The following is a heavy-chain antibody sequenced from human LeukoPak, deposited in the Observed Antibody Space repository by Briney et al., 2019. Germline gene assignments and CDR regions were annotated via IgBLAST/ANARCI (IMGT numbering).Heavy chain of an antibody. CDR3: AKDLYDYSAYMDV. V-gene: IGHV3-9*01. CDR1: GFTFDDYA. D-gene: IGHD4-11*01. Sequence: PGRSLRLSCAASGFTFDDYAMHWVRQAPGKGLEWVSGISWNSGSIGYADSVKGRFTISRDYAKNSLYLQMNSLRAEDTALYYCAKDLYDYSAYMDVWGKGTTVTVSS. CDR2: ISWNSGSI. J-gene: IGHJ6*03.